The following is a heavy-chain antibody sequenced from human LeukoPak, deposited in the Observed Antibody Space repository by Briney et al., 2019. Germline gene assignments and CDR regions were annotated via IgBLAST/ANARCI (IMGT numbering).Heavy chain of an antibody. V-gene: IGHV3-74*01. CDR3: VSSSWYYYFDY. J-gene: IGHJ4*02. CDR2: INSDGSST. D-gene: IGHD6-13*01. CDR1: GFTFSSYW. Sequence: GGPLRLSCAASGFTFSSYWMHWVRHAPGKGLVWVSRINSDGSSTSYADSVKGRFTISRDNAKNTLYLQMNSLRAEDTAVYYCVSSSWYYYFDYWGQGTLVTVSS.